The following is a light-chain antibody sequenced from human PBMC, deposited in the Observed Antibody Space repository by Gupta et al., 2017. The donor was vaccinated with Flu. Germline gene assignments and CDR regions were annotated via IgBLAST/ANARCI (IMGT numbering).Light chain of an antibody. Sequence: GGRVSITCRASQGIGSWLAWYQQKPGKAPKFLIHAASTLEGGVPSRFSGSGYGTDFTLTISSLQPEDFATYFCLQANSFPLTFGGGTKVEMK. CDR2: AAS. CDR1: QGIGSW. J-gene: IGKJ4*01. V-gene: IGKV1-12*01. CDR3: LQANSFPLT.